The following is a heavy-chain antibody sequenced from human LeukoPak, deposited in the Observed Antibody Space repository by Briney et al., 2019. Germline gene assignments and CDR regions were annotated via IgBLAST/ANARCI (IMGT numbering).Heavy chain of an antibody. V-gene: IGHV4-34*01. J-gene: IGHJ4*02. CDR1: GGSFSGYY. CDR2: INHSGST. D-gene: IGHD3-10*01. CDR3: ARGEYYFDY. Sequence: PSETLSLTCAVYGGSFSGYYWSWIRQPPGKGLEWIGEINHSGSTNYNPSLKSRVTISVDTSKNQFSLKLSSVTAADTAVYYCARGEYYFDYWGQGTLVTVSS.